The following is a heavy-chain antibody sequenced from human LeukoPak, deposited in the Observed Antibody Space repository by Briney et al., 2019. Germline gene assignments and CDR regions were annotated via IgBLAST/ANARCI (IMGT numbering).Heavy chain of an antibody. CDR1: GFTLSSYS. D-gene: IGHD2-2*01. V-gene: IGHV3-48*01. Sequence: GGALRLSCAASGFTLSSYSMNWVRQAPGKGLEWVSYISSSSSIIYYADSVRGRVTISRDNAKNSLYMQMKSLRAEDTVVYYCARDSCSSTSCEFDYWGQGTLVTVSS. CDR2: ISSSSSII. J-gene: IGHJ4*02. CDR3: ARDSCSSTSCEFDY.